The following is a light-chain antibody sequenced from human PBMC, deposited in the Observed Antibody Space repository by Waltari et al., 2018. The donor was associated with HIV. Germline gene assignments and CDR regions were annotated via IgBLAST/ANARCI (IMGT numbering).Light chain of an antibody. CDR2: GAS. CDR3: QQYGGSDSWT. J-gene: IGKJ1*01. V-gene: IGKV3-20*01. CDR1: QSITTTY. Sequence: ELVLTQSPGTLSLSPGERATLSCRASQSITTTYLAWYQQKPGQAPRLLSYGASSRATGIPDRFSGSGSGTDFTLTVSRLEPEDFAIYYCQQYGGSDSWTFGQGTKVEIK.